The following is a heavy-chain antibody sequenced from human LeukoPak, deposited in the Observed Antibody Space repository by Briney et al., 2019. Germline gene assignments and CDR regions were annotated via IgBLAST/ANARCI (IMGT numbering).Heavy chain of an antibody. CDR3: ARDKVRFGELRFDY. J-gene: IGHJ4*02. CDR2: ISSSGSTI. CDR1: GFTFSSYE. D-gene: IGHD3-10*01. V-gene: IGHV3-48*03. Sequence: GGSLRLSCAASGFTFSSYEMNWVRQAAGKGLEWVSYISSSGSTIYYADSVKGRFTISRDNAKNSLYLQMNSLRAEDTAVYYCARDKVRFGELRFDYWGQGTLVTVSS.